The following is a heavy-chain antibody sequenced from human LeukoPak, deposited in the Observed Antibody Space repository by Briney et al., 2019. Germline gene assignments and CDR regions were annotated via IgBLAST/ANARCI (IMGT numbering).Heavy chain of an antibody. CDR1: GGSISSYY. V-gene: IGHV4-4*09. Sequence: SETLSLTCTVSGGSISSYYWSWIRQPPGKGLEWIGYIYASGNTNYNPSLKSRVTVSLDTSKNQFSLKLSSVTAADTAVYYCARHSPAAGTFDYWGQGTLVTVSS. D-gene: IGHD6-13*01. CDR2: IYASGNT. J-gene: IGHJ4*02. CDR3: ARHSPAAGTFDY.